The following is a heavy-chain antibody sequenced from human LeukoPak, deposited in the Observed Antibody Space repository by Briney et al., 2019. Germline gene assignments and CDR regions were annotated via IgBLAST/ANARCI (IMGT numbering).Heavy chain of an antibody. CDR2: IFYSGST. V-gene: IGHV4-39*07. J-gene: IGHJ5*01. D-gene: IGHD2-21*01. CDR1: GDTITSSSYY. CDR3: ARQIAVVEPTDPNWFDS. Sequence: SETLSLTCSVSGDTITSSSYYWGWIRQPPGKGLEWIGSIFYSGSTYYTPSLKSRVTMSLDTSKTQFSLRLTSVTVADTAVYYCARQIAVVEPTDPNWFDSWGQGTLVTVSS.